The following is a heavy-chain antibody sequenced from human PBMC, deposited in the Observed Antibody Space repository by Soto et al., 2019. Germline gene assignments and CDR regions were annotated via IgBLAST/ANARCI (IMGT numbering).Heavy chain of an antibody. CDR1: GYTFINYG. J-gene: IGHJ3*01. Sequence: QVQLVQSGAEVKKPGASVRVSCKTSGYTFINYGITWVRQAPGQGLEWMGWLSAYNGDTSSSEKLQDRFTMTTVTSTNTVYMDLRSLTSDDTAVYYCARWSAIVGGAEALDVWGQGTMVIVSS. V-gene: IGHV1-18*01. CDR3: ARWSAIVGGAEALDV. D-gene: IGHD1-26*01. CDR2: LSAYNGDT.